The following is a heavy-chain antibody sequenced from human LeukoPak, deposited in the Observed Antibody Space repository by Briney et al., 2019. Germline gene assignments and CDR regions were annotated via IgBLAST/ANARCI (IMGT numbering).Heavy chain of an antibody. CDR2: INHSGST. J-gene: IGHJ5*02. CDR1: GGSFSGYY. CDR3: AKGGGYNWFDP. Sequence: SETLSLTCAVYGGSFSGYYWSWIRQPPGKGLEWIGEINHSGSTNYNPSLKSRVTISVDTSKNQFSLKLTSVTAADTAVYYCAKGGGYNWFDPWGQGTLVTVSS. V-gene: IGHV4-34*01.